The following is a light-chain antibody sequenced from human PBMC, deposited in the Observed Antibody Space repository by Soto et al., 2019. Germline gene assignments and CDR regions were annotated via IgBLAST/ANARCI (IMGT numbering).Light chain of an antibody. V-gene: IGKV1-5*03. CDR3: QQYNDNWT. CDR1: LSISSW. J-gene: IGKJ1*01. CDR2: KGS. Sequence: DIQMTQSPSTLSASVGVRVTITCRASLSISSWLAWYQQKPGTAPKLLIYKGSTLQTGVPSRFSGSGSGTECTLTISSLQPDDFATYYCQQYNDNWTFGQGTKVEIK.